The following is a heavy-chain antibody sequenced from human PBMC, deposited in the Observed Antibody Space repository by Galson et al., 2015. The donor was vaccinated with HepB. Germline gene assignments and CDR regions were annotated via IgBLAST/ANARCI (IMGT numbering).Heavy chain of an antibody. CDR2: ISYDGSNK. CDR1: GFTFSSYA. D-gene: IGHD4-23*01. Sequence: SLRLSCAASGFTFSSYAMHWVRQAPGKGLEWVAVISYDGSNKYYADSVKGRFTISRDNSKNTLYLQMNSLRAEDTAVYYCARDYGGRPYGWFDPWGQGTLVTVSS. CDR3: ARDYGGRPYGWFDP. J-gene: IGHJ5*02. V-gene: IGHV3-30-3*01.